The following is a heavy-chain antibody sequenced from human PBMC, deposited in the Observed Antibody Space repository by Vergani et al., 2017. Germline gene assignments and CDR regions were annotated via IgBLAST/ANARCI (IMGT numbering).Heavy chain of an antibody. D-gene: IGHD6-13*01. CDR1: GYSISSGYY. J-gene: IGHJ3*01. V-gene: IGHV4-4*07. CDR2: IYTSGST. Sequence: QVQLQESGPGLVKPSETLSLTCAVSGYSISSGYYWGWIRQPAGKGLEWIGRIYTSGSTNYNPSLKSRVTMSVDTSKNQFSLKLSSVTAADTAVYYCASLAYSSSWIDYWGQGTMVTVSS. CDR3: ASLAYSSSWIDY.